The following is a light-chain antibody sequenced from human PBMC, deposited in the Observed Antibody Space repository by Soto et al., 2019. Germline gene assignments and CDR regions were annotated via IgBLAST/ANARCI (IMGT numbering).Light chain of an antibody. V-gene: IGKV1-39*01. CDR3: QQSYSTPLT. CDR1: QTMDTY. Sequence: DIQMTQSPSSLAASIGDRVTITCRSSQTMDTYLNWYQQKPGKAPKLLIYAASSLQSGVPSRFSGSGSGTHFTLTISSLQPDDYATHYCQQSYSTPLTFGGGTKVEIK. J-gene: IGKJ4*01. CDR2: AAS.